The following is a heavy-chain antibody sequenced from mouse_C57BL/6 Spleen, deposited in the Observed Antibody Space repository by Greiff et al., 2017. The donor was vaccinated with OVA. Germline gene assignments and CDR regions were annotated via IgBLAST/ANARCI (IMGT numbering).Heavy chain of an antibody. CDR3: AKNHYGSSLGWFAY. V-gene: IGHV2-5*01. Sequence: VQLQQSGPGPVQPSQSLSITCTVSGFSLTSYGVHWVRQSPGKGLEWLGVIWRGGSTDYNAAFMSRLSITKDNSKSQVFFKMNSLQADDTAIYYCAKNHYGSSLGWFAYWGQGTLVTVSA. CDR1: GFSLTSYG. J-gene: IGHJ3*01. D-gene: IGHD1-1*01. CDR2: IWRGGST.